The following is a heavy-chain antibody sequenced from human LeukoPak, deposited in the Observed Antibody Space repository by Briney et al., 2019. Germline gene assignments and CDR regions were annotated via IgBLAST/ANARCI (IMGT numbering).Heavy chain of an antibody. CDR3: AKVVAATVEYYYYGMDV. Sequence: GGSLRLSCAASGFTFSSYGMHWVRQAPGKGLGWVAVISYDGSNKYYADSVKGRFTISRDNSKNTLYLQMNSLRAEDTAVYYCAKVVAATVEYYYYGMDVWGQGTTVTVSS. CDR2: ISYDGSNK. J-gene: IGHJ6*02. D-gene: IGHD2-15*01. V-gene: IGHV3-30*18. CDR1: GFTFSSYG.